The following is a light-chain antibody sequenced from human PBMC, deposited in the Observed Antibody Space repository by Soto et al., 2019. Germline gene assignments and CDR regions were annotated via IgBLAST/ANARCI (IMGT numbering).Light chain of an antibody. CDR3: QQYHNLWT. CDR2: GAS. CDR1: QSVRSN. V-gene: IGKV3-15*01. J-gene: IGKJ1*01. Sequence: EIVMTQSPATLSVSPGEGASLSCRASQSVRSNLAWYQQKPGQAPRLLIFGASTRATGTPARFSGSGSGTEFTLTITSLQSEDFALYYCQQYHNLWTFGQGTKVDI.